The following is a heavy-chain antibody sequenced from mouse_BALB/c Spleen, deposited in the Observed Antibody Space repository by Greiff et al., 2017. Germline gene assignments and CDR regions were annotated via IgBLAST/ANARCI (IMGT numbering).Heavy chain of an antibody. V-gene: IGHV1-20*01. D-gene: IGHD1-1*01. CDR2: INPYNGDT. J-gene: IGHJ3*01. CDR3: TRYGTPWFAY. Sequence: VQLQQSGPELVKPGASVKISCKASGYSFTGYFMNWVMQSHGKSLEWIGRINPYNGDTFYNQKFKGKATLTVDKSSSTAHMELSSLTSEDSAVYYCTRYGTPWFAYWGQGTLVTVSA. CDR1: GYSFTGYF.